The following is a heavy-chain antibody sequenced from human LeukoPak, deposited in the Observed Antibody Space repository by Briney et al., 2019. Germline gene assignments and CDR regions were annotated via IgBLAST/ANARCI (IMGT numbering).Heavy chain of an antibody. Sequence: SETLSLTCAVYGGSFSGYYWSWIRQPPGKGLEWIGEINHSGSTNYNPSLKSRVTISVDTSKNQFSLKLGSVTAADTAVYYCARAGARTRFDPWGQGTLVTVSS. CDR2: INHSGST. D-gene: IGHD2-8*02. V-gene: IGHV4-34*01. CDR3: ARAGARTRFDP. J-gene: IGHJ5*02. CDR1: GGSFSGYY.